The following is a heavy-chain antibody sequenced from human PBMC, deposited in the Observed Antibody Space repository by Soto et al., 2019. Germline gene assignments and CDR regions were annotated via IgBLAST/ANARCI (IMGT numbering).Heavy chain of an antibody. CDR1: GFSLSTDEVS. Sequence: ESGPTLVNPTQTLTLTCTFSGFSLSTDEVSVSWIRQPPGKAPEWLALIYWDDDKRYRPSLKNRVTITKDTSKNQVVLTMTNMDPVDTATYYCAQGRAEWAYFDYWGHGTAVTVSS. CDR2: IYWDDDK. V-gene: IGHV2-5*02. J-gene: IGHJ4*03. CDR3: AQGRAEWAYFDY. D-gene: IGHD1-26*01.